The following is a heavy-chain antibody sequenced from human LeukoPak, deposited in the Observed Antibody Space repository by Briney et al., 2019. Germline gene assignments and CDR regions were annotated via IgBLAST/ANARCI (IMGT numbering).Heavy chain of an antibody. CDR2: ISSSGSTI. CDR3: AKGRGKDGQNLFDY. D-gene: IGHD5-24*01. V-gene: IGHV3-48*01. Sequence: GGSLRLSCAASGFTFSSYAMHWVRQAPGKGLEWVSYISSSGSTIYYADSVKGRFTISRDNSKNTLFLQIDNLRVDDTAVYYCAKGRGKDGQNLFDYWGQGTLITVSS. CDR1: GFTFSSYA. J-gene: IGHJ4*02.